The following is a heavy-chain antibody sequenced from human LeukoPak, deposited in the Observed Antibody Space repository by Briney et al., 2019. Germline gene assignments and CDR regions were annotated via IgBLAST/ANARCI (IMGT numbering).Heavy chain of an antibody. Sequence: GGSLRLSCAASGFTFSNSAMNWVRQAPGKGLEWVSYISSSGSTIYYADSVKGRFTISRDNAKNSLYLQMNSLRAEDTAVYYCAELGITMIGGVWGKGTTVTISS. V-gene: IGHV3-48*03. CDR3: AELGITMIGGV. D-gene: IGHD3-10*02. J-gene: IGHJ6*04. CDR1: GFTFSNSA. CDR2: ISSSGSTI.